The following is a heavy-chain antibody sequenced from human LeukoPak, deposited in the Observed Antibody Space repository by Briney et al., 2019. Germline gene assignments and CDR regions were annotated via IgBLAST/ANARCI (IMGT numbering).Heavy chain of an antibody. V-gene: IGHV1-18*01. J-gene: IGHJ4*02. CDR3: ARDDDYNPLVH. CDR2: ISTNNGDT. D-gene: IGHD4/OR15-4a*01. CDR1: GYTFTSNG. Sequence: ASVEVSCKASGYTFTSNGISWVRQAPGQGLEWMGWISTNNGDTKYGKKFQGRVIMTTDTSTSTTYMEVRSLRSDDTAVYYCARDDDYNPLVHWGQGTLVTVSS.